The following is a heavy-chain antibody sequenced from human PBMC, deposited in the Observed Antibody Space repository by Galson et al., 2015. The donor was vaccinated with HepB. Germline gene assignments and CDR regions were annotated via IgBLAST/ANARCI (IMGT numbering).Heavy chain of an antibody. J-gene: IGHJ6*02. CDR1: GFTFSSYS. CDR3: ARERRPNHGYYWAMDA. Sequence: LRLSCAASGFTFSSYSMNWVCQAPGKGLEWIAYISHNTWTRFYADSVKGRFTVSRDNNKNSVDLQLSSLRAEDTAVYFCARERRPNHGYYWAMDAWGQGTTVTVSS. CDR2: ISHNTWTR. V-gene: IGHV3-48*04.